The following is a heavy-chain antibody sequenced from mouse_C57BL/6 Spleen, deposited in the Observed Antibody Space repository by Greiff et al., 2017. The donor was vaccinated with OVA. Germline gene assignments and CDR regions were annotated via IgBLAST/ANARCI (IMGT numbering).Heavy chain of an antibody. CDR3: AREGGLTGEFAY. D-gene: IGHD4-1*01. J-gene: IGHJ3*01. CDR2: ISYDGSN. V-gene: IGHV3-6*01. Sequence: VQLKESGPGLVKPSQSLSLTCSVTGYSITSGYYWNWIRQFPGNKLEWMGYISYDGSNNYNPSLKNRISITRDTSKNQFFLKLNSVTTEDTATYYCAREGGLTGEFAYWGQGTLVTVSA. CDR1: GYSITSGYY.